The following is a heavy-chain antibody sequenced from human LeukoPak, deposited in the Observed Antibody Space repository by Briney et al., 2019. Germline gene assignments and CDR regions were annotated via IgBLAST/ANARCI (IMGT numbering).Heavy chain of an antibody. V-gene: IGHV1-69*13. CDR1: GGTFSSYA. J-gene: IGHJ6*02. D-gene: IGHD2-2*01. CDR3: AISRTDCSSTSCYYYGLDV. Sequence: ASVKVSCKASGGTFSSYAIGWVRQAPGQGLEWMGGIIPLFGTPNYAQKFQDRVTITADESTSTAYMELSSLRSEDTAIYYCAISRTDCSSTSCYYYGLDVWGQGTTVTVPS. CDR2: IIPLFGTP.